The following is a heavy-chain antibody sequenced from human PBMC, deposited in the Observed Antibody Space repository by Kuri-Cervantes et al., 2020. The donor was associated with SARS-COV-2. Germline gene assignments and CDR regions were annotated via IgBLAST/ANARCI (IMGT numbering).Heavy chain of an antibody. CDR3: ARGAAGWDSSGYAFDY. J-gene: IGHJ4*02. V-gene: IGHV4-38-2*02. CDR1: GYSISSGYY. CDR2: IYHSGST. D-gene: IGHD3-22*01. Sequence: WETLSLTCTVSGYSISSGYYWGWIRQPPGKGLEWIGSIYHSGSTYYNPSLKSRVTISVDTSKNQFSLKLSSVTAADTAVYYCARGAAGWDSSGYAFDYWGQGTLVTVSS.